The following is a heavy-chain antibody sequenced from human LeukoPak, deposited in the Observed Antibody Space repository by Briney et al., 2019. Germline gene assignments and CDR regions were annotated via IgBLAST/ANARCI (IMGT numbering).Heavy chain of an antibody. D-gene: IGHD3-10*01. J-gene: IGHJ4*02. Sequence: PGGSLRLSCAASGFTFSSYWMHWVRQAPGKGLVWVSRINSDGSSTSYADSVKGRFTISRDNAKNTLYLQMNSLRAEDTAVYYCARSSYSIGETNDYWGQGTLVTVSS. CDR1: GFTFSSYW. V-gene: IGHV3-74*01. CDR2: INSDGSST. CDR3: ARSSYSIGETNDY.